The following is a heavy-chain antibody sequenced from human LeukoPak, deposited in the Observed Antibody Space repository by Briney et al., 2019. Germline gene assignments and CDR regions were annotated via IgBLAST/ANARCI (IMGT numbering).Heavy chain of an antibody. CDR3: AKDPPYRQSNIYRFDD. CDR2: MSYDGSNK. Sequence: PGGSLRLSCAASGFTLSNYGMHWVRQAPGKGLEWVAVMSYDGSNKHYADSVQGRFTISRDDAKNTLYLQMNSLRAEDTAVYYCAKDPPYRQSNIYRFDDWGQGTLVTVSS. CDR1: GFTLSNYG. V-gene: IGHV3-30*18. J-gene: IGHJ4*02. D-gene: IGHD2/OR15-2a*01.